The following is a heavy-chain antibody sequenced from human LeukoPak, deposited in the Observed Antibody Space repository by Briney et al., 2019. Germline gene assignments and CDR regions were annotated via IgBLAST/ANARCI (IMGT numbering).Heavy chain of an antibody. V-gene: IGHV1-24*01. CDR3: ATADKWEPLDY. Sequence: VASVKVSCKASGYTFTGYYMHWVRQAPGQGLEWMGGFDPEDGESIFAQRFQGRFSMTEDTSTDTAYMELRSLRPEDTAVYYCATADKWEPLDYWGQGTLVTVSS. J-gene: IGHJ4*02. CDR2: FDPEDGES. D-gene: IGHD1-26*01. CDR1: GYTFTGYY.